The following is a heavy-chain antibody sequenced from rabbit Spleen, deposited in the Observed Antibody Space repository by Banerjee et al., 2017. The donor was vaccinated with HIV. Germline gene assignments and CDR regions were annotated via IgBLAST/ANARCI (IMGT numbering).Heavy chain of an antibody. Sequence: QSLEESGGDLVKPEGSLTLTCTASGFTFSNNDYMCWVRQAPGKGLEWIACIAGGSSGTTYYASWAKGRFTISKTSSTTVTLQATSLTAADTATYYCARDTGSSFSTYGMDLWGQGTLVTVS. J-gene: IGHJ6*01. V-gene: IGHV1S40*01. CDR3: ARDTGSSFSTYGMDL. CDR1: GFTFSNNDY. CDR2: IAGGSSGTT. D-gene: IGHD8-1*01.